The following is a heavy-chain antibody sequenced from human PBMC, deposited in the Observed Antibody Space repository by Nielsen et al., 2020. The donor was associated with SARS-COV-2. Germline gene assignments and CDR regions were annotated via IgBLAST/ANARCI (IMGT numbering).Heavy chain of an antibody. J-gene: IGHJ6*02. CDR3: ARDLGVGAWRKDYYGMDV. CDR2: IIPIFGTA. CDR1: GGTFSSYA. Sequence: SLEFSCKASGGTFSSYAISWVRQAPGQGLEWMGGIIPIFGTANYAQKFQGRVTITADESTSTAYMELSSLRSEDTAVYYCARDLGVGAWRKDYYGMDVWGQGTTVTVSS. V-gene: IGHV1-69*13. D-gene: IGHD1-26*01.